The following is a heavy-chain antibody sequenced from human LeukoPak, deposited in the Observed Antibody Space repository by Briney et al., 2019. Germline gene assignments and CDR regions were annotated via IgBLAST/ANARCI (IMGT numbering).Heavy chain of an antibody. CDR3: ARQFYESRSPHAKYFQQ. J-gene: IGHJ1*01. Sequence: SETLSLTCSGSGGSISSSSYNWGWIRQAPGRGLEWIANIYYSGSTYYSPSLKSRVTISVDTSKNQFSLKLNSVTAADTAVYYCARQFYESRSPHAKYFQQWGQGTLVTVSS. V-gene: IGHV4-39*01. CDR1: GGSISSSSYN. D-gene: IGHD3-22*01. CDR2: IYYSGST.